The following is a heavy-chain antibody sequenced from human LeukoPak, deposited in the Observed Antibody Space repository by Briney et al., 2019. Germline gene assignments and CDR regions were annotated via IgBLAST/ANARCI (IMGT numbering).Heavy chain of an antibody. V-gene: IGHV4-38-2*01. J-gene: IGHJ4*02. CDR1: GYSISRGYY. Sequence: SETLSLTCAVSGYSISRGYYWGWIRQPPGKGLEWIGSIYHSGSTYDNPSLESRLTISVDTSKNQFSLKLSSVTAADTAVYYCARASMITFGGVIVLDYWGQGTLVTVSS. CDR3: ARASMITFGGVIVLDY. D-gene: IGHD3-16*02. CDR2: IYHSGST.